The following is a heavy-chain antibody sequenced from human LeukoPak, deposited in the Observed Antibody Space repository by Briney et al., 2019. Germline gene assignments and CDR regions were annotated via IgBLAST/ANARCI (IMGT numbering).Heavy chain of an antibody. CDR1: GFTFSSYA. Sequence: GGSLRLSCAASGFTFSSYAMSWVRQTPGKGLEWVSGISGSGGSTYSADSVKGRFTISRDSSKNTLYLQMNSLRAEDTAVYYCARVLYLYGSSSARFDYWGQGTLVTVSS. CDR3: ARVLYLYGSSSARFDY. V-gene: IGHV3-23*01. J-gene: IGHJ4*02. D-gene: IGHD6-6*01. CDR2: ISGSGGST.